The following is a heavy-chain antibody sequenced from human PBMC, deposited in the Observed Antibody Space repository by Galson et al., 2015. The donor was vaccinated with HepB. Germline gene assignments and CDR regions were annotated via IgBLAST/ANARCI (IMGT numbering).Heavy chain of an antibody. V-gene: IGHV3-33*08. Sequence: SLRLSCAASGFTFSSYGMHWVRQAPGKGLEWVAVIWYDGSNKYYADSVKGRFTISRDNSKNTLYLQMNSLRAEDTAVYYCARDQEPSGGMDVWGQGTTVTVSS. CDR3: ARDQEPSGGMDV. CDR2: IWYDGSNK. CDR1: GFTFSSYG. J-gene: IGHJ6*02. D-gene: IGHD3-10*01.